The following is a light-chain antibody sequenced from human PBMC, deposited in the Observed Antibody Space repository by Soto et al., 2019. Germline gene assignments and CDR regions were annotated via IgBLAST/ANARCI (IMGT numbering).Light chain of an antibody. J-gene: IGLJ1*01. Sequence: QSVLTQPPSASGTPGQRVTISCSGSSSNIGRNTVDWYQHLPGTAPKLLIYSNDQRPSGVPDRFSGSKSGTSASLAISGLQSEDEADYYCAAWDDSLNGLVFGTGTKV. CDR3: AAWDDSLNGLV. V-gene: IGLV1-44*01. CDR1: SSNIGRNT. CDR2: SND.